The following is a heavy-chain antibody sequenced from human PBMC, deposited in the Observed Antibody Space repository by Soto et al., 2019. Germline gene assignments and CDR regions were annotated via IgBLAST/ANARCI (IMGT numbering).Heavy chain of an antibody. Sequence: ASVKVSCKAFGSTFTSYGISWVRQAPGQGLEWMGWISGYNGNTNYAQKFQGRVTMTTATSTSTAYMELRSLRSDDTAVYYCTGYSSGWRHFDYWGQGTLVTVSS. D-gene: IGHD6-19*01. CDR2: ISGYNGNT. V-gene: IGHV1-18*01. CDR1: GSTFTSYG. CDR3: TGYSSGWRHFDY. J-gene: IGHJ4*02.